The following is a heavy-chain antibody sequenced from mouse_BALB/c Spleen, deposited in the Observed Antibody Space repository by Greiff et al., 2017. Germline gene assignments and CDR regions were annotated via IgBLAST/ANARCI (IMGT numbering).Heavy chain of an antibody. Sequence: VQLQQSGAELVKPGASVKLSCTASGFNIKDTYMHWVKQRPEQGLEWIGRIDPANGNTKYDPKFQGKATITADTSSNTAYLQLSSLTSEDTAVYYCARVVLGDAMDYWGQGTSVTVSS. CDR1: GFNIKDTY. J-gene: IGHJ4*01. CDR3: ARVVLGDAMDY. CDR2: IDPANGNT. V-gene: IGHV14-3*02. D-gene: IGHD1-1*02.